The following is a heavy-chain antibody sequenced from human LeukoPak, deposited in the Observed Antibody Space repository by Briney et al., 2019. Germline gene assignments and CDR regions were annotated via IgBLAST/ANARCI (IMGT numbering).Heavy chain of an antibody. J-gene: IGHJ4*02. V-gene: IGHV1-69*04. D-gene: IGHD6-19*01. CDR1: GGTFSSYA. Sequence: SVRVSCKASGGTFSSYAISWVRQAPGQGLKWMGRIIPILGIANYAQKFQGRVTITADKSTSTAYMELSSLRSEDTAVYYCARDVYSSGWYKTDYWGQGTLVTVSS. CDR3: ARDVYSSGWYKTDY. CDR2: IIPILGIA.